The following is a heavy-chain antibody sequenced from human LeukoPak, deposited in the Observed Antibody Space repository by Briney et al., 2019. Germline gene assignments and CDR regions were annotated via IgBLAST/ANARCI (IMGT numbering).Heavy chain of an antibody. J-gene: IGHJ3*02. CDR2: INGDGSST. Sequence: GGSLRLSCAASGFTFSSYWMHWVHQAPGKGLVWVSRINGDGSSTTYADYVKGRFTISRDNAKNTLYLQMNSLRAEDTAVYYCARGAWIQLWFDAFDIWGQGTMVTVSS. V-gene: IGHV3-74*01. CDR3: ARGAWIQLWFDAFDI. D-gene: IGHD5-18*01. CDR1: GFTFSSYW.